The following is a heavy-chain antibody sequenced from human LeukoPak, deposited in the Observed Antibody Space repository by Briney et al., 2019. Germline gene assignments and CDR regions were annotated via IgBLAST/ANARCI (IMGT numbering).Heavy chain of an antibody. CDR3: ASSLTIGY. CDR1: GFTFNSYW. CDR2: INTDGSST. J-gene: IGHJ4*02. V-gene: IGHV3-74*01. Sequence: PGGSLRLSCAASGFTFNSYWMYWARQAPEKGLVWVSRINTDGSSTNYADSVKGRFTISRDNAKNTLYLQMNSLRAEDTAVYYCASSLTIGYWGQGTLVTVSS. D-gene: IGHD4/OR15-4a*01.